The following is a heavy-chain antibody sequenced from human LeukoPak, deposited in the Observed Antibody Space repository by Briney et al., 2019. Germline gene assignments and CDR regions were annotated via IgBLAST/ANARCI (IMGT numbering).Heavy chain of an antibody. CDR2: INHSGST. V-gene: IGHV4-34*01. CDR1: GGSLSGYY. CDR3: ARVGHLDNWHYHYYYYMDV. D-gene: IGHD1-20*01. Sequence: PSETLSLTCAVYGGSLSGYYWSWIRQPPGKGLEWIGEINHSGSTNYNPSLKSRVTISVDTSKNQFSLKLSSVTAADTAVYYCARVGHLDNWHYHYYYYMDVWGKGTTVTVSS. J-gene: IGHJ6*03.